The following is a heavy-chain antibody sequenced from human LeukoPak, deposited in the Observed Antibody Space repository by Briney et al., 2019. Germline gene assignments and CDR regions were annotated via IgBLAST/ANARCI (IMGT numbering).Heavy chain of an antibody. J-gene: IGHJ3*01. CDR1: GFTFSDYY. V-gene: IGHV3-11*01. CDR3: ARDQGDSAYSGALDL. D-gene: IGHD3-22*01. Sequence: PGGSLRLSCADSGFTFSDYYMSWIRQAPGKGLEWVSYISSSGSTIYYADSVKGRFTTSRDISKNTLYLQMNSLRAEDTAVYYCARDQGDSAYSGALDLWGQGTRVIVST. CDR2: ISSSGSTI.